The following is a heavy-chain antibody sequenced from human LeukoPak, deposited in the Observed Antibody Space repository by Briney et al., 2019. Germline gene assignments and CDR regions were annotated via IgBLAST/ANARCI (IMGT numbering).Heavy chain of an antibody. D-gene: IGHD3-10*01. CDR1: GDSVSSNSAA. CDR3: ARAPALVRGVIRAFDI. CDR2: TYYRSKWYN. V-gene: IGHV6-1*01. Sequence: SQTLSLTCAISGDSVSSNSAAWNWIRQSPSRGLEWLGRTYYRSKWYNDYAVSVKSRITINPDTSKNQFSLQLDSVTPEDTAVYYCARAPALVRGVIRAFDIWGQGTMVTVSS. J-gene: IGHJ3*02.